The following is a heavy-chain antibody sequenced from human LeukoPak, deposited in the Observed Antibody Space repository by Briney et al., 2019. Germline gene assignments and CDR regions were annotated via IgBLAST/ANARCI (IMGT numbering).Heavy chain of an antibody. J-gene: IGHJ4*02. V-gene: IGHV3-66*01. CDR1: GFTVGSNT. Sequence: GGSLRLSCAASGFTVGSNTMSWVRQAPGEGLEWVSIIYSGGSTSYADSVKGRFTISRDSSKNTLYLQMNSLRTEDTAVYYCARGGSYFDISGYYFYWGQGTLVTVSS. CDR2: IYSGGST. D-gene: IGHD3-22*01. CDR3: ARGGSYFDISGYYFY.